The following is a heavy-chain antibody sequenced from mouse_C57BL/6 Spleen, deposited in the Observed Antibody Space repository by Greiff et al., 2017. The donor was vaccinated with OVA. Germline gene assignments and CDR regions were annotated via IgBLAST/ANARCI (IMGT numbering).Heavy chain of an antibody. D-gene: IGHD1-1*01. V-gene: IGHV1-72*01. CDR1: GYTFTSYW. CDR2: IDPNSGGT. Sequence: VQLQQPGAELVKPGASVKLSCKASGYTFTSYWMHWVQQRPGRGLEWIGRIDPNSGGTKYNEKLKSKATLTVDKPSSTAYMQLSSLTSEDSAVYYCARERITTVGPHYDYWGQGTTLTVSS. J-gene: IGHJ2*01. CDR3: ARERITTVGPHYDY.